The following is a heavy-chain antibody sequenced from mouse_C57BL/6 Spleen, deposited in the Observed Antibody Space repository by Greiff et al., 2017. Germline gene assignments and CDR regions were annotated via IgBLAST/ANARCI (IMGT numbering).Heavy chain of an antibody. CDR3: ARYDYDNYAMDY. CDR2: ISYSGST. CDR1: GYSITSGYD. V-gene: IGHV3-1*01. Sequence: EVKLVESGPGMVKPSQSLSLTCTVTGYSITSGYDWHWIRHFPGNKLEWMGYISYSGSTNYNPSLKSRISITHDTSKNHFFLKLNSVTTEDTATYYCARYDYDNYAMDYWGQGTSVTVSS. J-gene: IGHJ4*01. D-gene: IGHD2-4*01.